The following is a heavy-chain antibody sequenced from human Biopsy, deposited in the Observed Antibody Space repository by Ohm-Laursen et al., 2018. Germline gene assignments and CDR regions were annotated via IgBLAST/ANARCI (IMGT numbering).Heavy chain of an antibody. Sequence: SLRLSCTASGFTFSTYEMSWVRQAPGKGLEWVSYMSRSGDTIYYADSVKGRFTISRDNAKNSLYLQMNSLRAEDTAVYFCASLGLVWFGELLSVPFGMDVWGQGTTVTVSS. D-gene: IGHD3-10*01. CDR1: GFTFSTYE. V-gene: IGHV3-48*03. CDR3: ASLGLVWFGELLSVPFGMDV. J-gene: IGHJ6*02. CDR2: MSRSGDTI.